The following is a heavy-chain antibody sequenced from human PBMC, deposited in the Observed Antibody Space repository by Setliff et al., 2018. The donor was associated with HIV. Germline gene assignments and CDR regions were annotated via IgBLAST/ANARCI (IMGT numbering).Heavy chain of an antibody. CDR2: MSTYNGNT. Sequence: ASVKVSCKASGYTFTSYDISWVRQAPGQGLEWMGWMSTYNGNTNYAQKVQGRVTMTTDTSTSTAYMELRSLRFDDTAIYYCARANDYTSAWYFYYYGMDVWGPGTTVTVSS. CDR3: ARANDYTSAWYFYYYGMDV. V-gene: IGHV1-18*01. CDR1: GYTFTSYD. J-gene: IGHJ6*02. D-gene: IGHD6-19*01.